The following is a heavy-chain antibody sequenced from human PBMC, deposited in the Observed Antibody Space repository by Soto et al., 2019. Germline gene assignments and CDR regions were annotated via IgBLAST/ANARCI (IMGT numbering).Heavy chain of an antibody. Sequence: GGSLRLSCAASGFTFSDYYMSWIRQAPGKGLEWVSYISSSGSTIYYADSVKGRFTISRDNAKNSLYLQMNSLRAEDTAVYYCARAPTITVPPLSSEFDYRDQGTLVTGSS. CDR2: ISSSGSTI. CDR3: ARAPTITVPPLSSEFDY. V-gene: IGHV3-11*01. D-gene: IGHD1-20*01. J-gene: IGHJ4*02. CDR1: GFTFSDYY.